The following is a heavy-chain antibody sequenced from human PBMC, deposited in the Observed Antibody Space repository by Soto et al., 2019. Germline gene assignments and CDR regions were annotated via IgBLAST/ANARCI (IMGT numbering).Heavy chain of an antibody. D-gene: IGHD2-21*02. Sequence: SETLSLTCAVSGGSISSGGYSWSWIRQPPGKGLEWIGYIYHSGSTYYNPSLKSRVTISVDRSKNQFSLKLSSVTAADTAVYYCARGSPVATDYWGQGTLVTSPQ. CDR3: ARGSPVATDY. CDR1: GGSISSGGYS. J-gene: IGHJ4*02. CDR2: IYHSGST. V-gene: IGHV4-30-2*01.